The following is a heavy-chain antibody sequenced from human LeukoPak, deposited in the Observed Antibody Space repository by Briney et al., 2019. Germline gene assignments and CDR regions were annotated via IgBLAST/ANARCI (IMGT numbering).Heavy chain of an antibody. CDR2: ISYDGGNK. CDR1: GFTFSSYG. Sequence: PGGSLRLSCAASGFTFSSYGMSWVRQAPGKGLEWVAVISYDGGNKYYADSVKGRFTISRDNFKNTLYLQMNSLRTEDTAVYHCARGMWQWLVGIDYWGQGTLVTVSS. V-gene: IGHV3-30*03. J-gene: IGHJ4*02. CDR3: ARGMWQWLVGIDY. D-gene: IGHD6-19*01.